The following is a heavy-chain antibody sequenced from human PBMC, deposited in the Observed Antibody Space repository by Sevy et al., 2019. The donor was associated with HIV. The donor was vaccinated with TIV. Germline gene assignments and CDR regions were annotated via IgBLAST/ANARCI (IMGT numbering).Heavy chain of an antibody. D-gene: IGHD6-6*01. Sequence: GGSLRLSCAASGFTFDDYGMSWVRQAPGKGLEWVAGINWNGGRTGYADSVKGRFTISRDNAKNSLYLQMNSLRAEDTALYHCARHLQYSSSSPLDYWGQGTLVTVSS. CDR2: INWNGGRT. V-gene: IGHV3-20*01. CDR3: ARHLQYSSSSPLDY. J-gene: IGHJ4*02. CDR1: GFTFDDYG.